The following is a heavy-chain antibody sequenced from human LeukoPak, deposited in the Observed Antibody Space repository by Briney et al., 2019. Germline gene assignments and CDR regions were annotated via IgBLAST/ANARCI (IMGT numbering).Heavy chain of an antibody. V-gene: IGHV4-34*01. CDR2: INHSGST. D-gene: IGHD3-22*01. CDR1: GGSFSGYY. J-gene: IGHJ1*01. Sequence: SETLSLTCAVYGGSFSGYYWSWIRQPPGKGLEWIGEINHSGSTNYHPSLKSRVTISVDTPKNQFSLKLSSVTAADTAVYYCARVDPSYYYDSSGYYGYFQHWGQGTLVTVSS. CDR3: ARVDPSYYYDSSGYYGYFQH.